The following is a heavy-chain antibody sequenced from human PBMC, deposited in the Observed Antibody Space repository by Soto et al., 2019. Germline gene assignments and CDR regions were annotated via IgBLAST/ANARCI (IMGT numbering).Heavy chain of an antibody. CDR1: GFTFSSYA. J-gene: IGHJ4*02. CDR2: ISYDGSNK. V-gene: IGHV3-30-3*01. Sequence: PGGSLRLSCAASGFTFSSYAMHWVRQAPGKGLEWVAVISYDGSNKYYADSVKGRFTISRDNSKNTLYLQMNSLRAEDTAVYYCARRSFYDSSGYWDYWGQGTLVTVSS. D-gene: IGHD3-22*01. CDR3: ARRSFYDSSGYWDY.